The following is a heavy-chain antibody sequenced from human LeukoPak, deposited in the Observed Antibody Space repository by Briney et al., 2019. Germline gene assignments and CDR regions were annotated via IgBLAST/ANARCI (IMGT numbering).Heavy chain of an antibody. V-gene: IGHV3-73*01. Sequence: GGSLRLSCAASGFTFSGSAMHWVRQASGKGLEWIGRIRSKANSYATAYAASVKGRFTISRDDSKNTAYLQMNSLKTEDTAVYYCARAYSRGTTGYDYWGQGTLVTVSS. J-gene: IGHJ4*02. CDR3: ARAYSRGTTGYDY. CDR1: GFTFSGSA. D-gene: IGHD4-11*01. CDR2: IRSKANSYAT.